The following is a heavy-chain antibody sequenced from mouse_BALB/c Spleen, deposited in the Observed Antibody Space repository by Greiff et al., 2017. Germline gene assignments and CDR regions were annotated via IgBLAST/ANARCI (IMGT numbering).Heavy chain of an antibody. D-gene: IGHD2-4*01. J-gene: IGHJ3*01. Sequence: VQLVESGPGLVAPSQSLSITCTVSGFSLTSYGVHWVRQPPGKGLEWLGVIWAGGSTNYNSALMSRLSISKDNSKSQVFLKMNSLQTDDTAMYYCAREGMITTGPFAYWGQGTLVTVSA. V-gene: IGHV2-9*02. CDR2: IWAGGST. CDR3: AREGMITTGPFAY. CDR1: GFSLTSYG.